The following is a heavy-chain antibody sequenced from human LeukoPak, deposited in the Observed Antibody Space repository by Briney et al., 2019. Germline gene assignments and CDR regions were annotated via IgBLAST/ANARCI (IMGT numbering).Heavy chain of an antibody. J-gene: IGHJ4*02. CDR3: AGGQGWLLDY. V-gene: IGHV3-7*05. CDR2: IKQDGSEQ. CDR1: GFTFSSYW. Sequence: PGGSLRLSCAASGFTFSSYWMTWLRRAPGKGLKWVANIKQDGSEQYYMDSVRGRFTISRDNAKNSLFLQMNSLRVEDTAVYYCAGGQGWLLDYWGQGALVTVSS. D-gene: IGHD2-15*01.